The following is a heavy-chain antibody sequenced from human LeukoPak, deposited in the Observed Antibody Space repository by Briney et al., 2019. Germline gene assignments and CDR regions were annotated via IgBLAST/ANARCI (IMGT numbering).Heavy chain of an antibody. Sequence: GGSLRLSCAASGFTFSRYSMNWVRQAPGKGLEWISSISPSGASTFHADSVKGRFTISRDNAKNSLYLQMNSLRAEDTAVYYCARGEYGSGSYHIDYWGQGTLVTVSS. CDR3: ARGEYGSGSYHIDY. D-gene: IGHD3-10*01. V-gene: IGHV3-21*01. CDR2: ISPSGAST. CDR1: GFTFSRYS. J-gene: IGHJ4*02.